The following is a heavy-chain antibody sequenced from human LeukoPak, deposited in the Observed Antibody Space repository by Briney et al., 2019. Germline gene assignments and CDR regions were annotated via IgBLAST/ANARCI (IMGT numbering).Heavy chain of an antibody. Sequence: ASVKVSCKASGYTFTSYDINWVRQAPGQGLEWMGWISPYNGNTNSVQNLQGRVTMTTDTSTSTVYMELRSLRSDDTAVYYCARGAFGDYGFVDYWGQGTLVTVPS. CDR1: GYTFTSYD. CDR2: ISPYNGNT. D-gene: IGHD4-17*01. J-gene: IGHJ4*02. V-gene: IGHV1-18*01. CDR3: ARGAFGDYGFVDY.